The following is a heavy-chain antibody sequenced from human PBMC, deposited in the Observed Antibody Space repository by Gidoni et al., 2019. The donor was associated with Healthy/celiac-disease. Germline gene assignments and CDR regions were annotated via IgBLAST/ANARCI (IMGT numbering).Heavy chain of an antibody. CDR1: GFTFSSYW. CDR2: INSDGGST. CDR3: AREASTGNWFDP. V-gene: IGHV3-74*01. Sequence: EVQLVESGGGLVQPGGSLRLSGAASGFTFSSYWMHWVRQAPGKGLVWVSRINSDGGSTSYADSVKGRFTISRDNAKNTLYLQMNSLRAEDTAVYYCAREASTGNWFDPWGQGTLVTVSS. D-gene: IGHD4-17*01. J-gene: IGHJ5*02.